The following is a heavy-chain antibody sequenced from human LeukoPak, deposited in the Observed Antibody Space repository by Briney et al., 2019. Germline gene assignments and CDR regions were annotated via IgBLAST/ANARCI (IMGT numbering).Heavy chain of an antibody. J-gene: IGHJ3*02. CDR1: GGSMSSYY. V-gene: IGHV4-59*06. CDR2: ISYSGTT. Sequence: PSETLSLTCTVSGGSMSSYYWSWIRQHPGKGLEWIGCISYSGTTYYNPSLKSRLTISADTSNSLFSLNLSSVTAADTAVYYCARDVVVTSSPDAFDIWGQGTMVTVSS. CDR3: ARDVVVTSSPDAFDI. D-gene: IGHD2-15*01.